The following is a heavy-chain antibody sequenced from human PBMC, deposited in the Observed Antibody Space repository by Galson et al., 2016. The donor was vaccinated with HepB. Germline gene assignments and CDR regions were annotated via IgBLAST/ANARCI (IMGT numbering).Heavy chain of an antibody. CDR2: ISNSGAT. CDR3: AGFSGHDVFDS. Sequence: SETLSLTCTVSGASIHNSTYYWGWVRQPPGMGLEWIGTISNSGATYYSPTLKKRVTISMDTSKNQFSLNFKSVTAADTAVYFCAGFSGHDVFDSWGQGALVTVSS. CDR1: GASIHNSTYY. V-gene: IGHV4-39*07. D-gene: IGHD5-12*01. J-gene: IGHJ4*02.